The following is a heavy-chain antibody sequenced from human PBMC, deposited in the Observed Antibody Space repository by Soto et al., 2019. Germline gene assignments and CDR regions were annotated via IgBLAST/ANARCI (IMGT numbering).Heavy chain of an antibody. CDR3: ARGRRLSIAVANWYFDL. CDR1: GYTFTSYD. D-gene: IGHD6-19*01. Sequence: GASVKVSCKASGYTFTSYDINWVRQATGQGLEWMGWMNPNSGNTGYAQKFQGRVTMTRNTSISTAYMELSSLRSEDTAVYYCARGRRLSIAVANWYFDLWGRGTLVTVSS. J-gene: IGHJ2*01. V-gene: IGHV1-8*01. CDR2: MNPNSGNT.